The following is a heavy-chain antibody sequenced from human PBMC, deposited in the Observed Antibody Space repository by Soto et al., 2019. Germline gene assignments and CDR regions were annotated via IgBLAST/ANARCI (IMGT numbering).Heavy chain of an antibody. J-gene: IGHJ6*02. CDR3: ARHEDPYYYGSGSYPYYYYGMDV. D-gene: IGHD3-10*01. Sequence: GESLKISCKGSGYSFTSYWIGWVRQMPGKGLEWMGIIYPGDSDTRYSPSFQGQVTISADKSISTAYLQWSSLKASDTAMYYCARHEDPYYYGSGSYPYYYYGMDVWGQGTTVTVSS. CDR2: IYPGDSDT. CDR1: GYSFTSYW. V-gene: IGHV5-51*01.